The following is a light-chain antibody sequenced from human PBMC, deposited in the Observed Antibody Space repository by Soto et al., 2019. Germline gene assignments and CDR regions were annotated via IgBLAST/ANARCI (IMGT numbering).Light chain of an antibody. J-gene: IGLJ2*01. CDR3: QVWDSSSDHVI. CDR2: DDG. CDR1: NIGTKG. V-gene: IGLV3-21*02. Sequence: SYELTQPPSVSVAPGQTARITCGGNNIGTKGVHWYQQRPGQAPILVVYDDGDRPSEIPERFSGSSSGNTATLTISRVEAGDEADYYCQVWDSSSDHVIFGGGTKVTVL.